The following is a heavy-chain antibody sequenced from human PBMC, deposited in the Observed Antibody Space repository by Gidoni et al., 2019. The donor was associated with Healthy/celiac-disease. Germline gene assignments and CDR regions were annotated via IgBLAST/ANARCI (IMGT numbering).Heavy chain of an antibody. J-gene: IGHJ4*02. Sequence: WLALIYWDDDKRYSPSLKSRLTITKDTSKNQVVLTMTNMDPVDTATYYCAQAAYSSSSDRFDYWGQGTLVTVSS. CDR2: IYWDDDK. V-gene: IGHV2-5*02. D-gene: IGHD6-6*01. CDR3: AQAAYSSSSDRFDY.